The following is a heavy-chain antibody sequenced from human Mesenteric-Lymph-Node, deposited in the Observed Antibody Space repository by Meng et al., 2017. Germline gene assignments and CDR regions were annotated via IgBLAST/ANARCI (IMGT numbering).Heavy chain of an antibody. CDR1: GGSFSGYY. D-gene: IGHD1-1*01. J-gene: IGHJ4*02. CDR3: ARTGYWGTN. V-gene: IGHV4-34*01. CDR2: INHSGST. Sequence: QVQLQQWGAGLLTPSETLSLPCAVYGGSFSGYYWSWIRQPPGKGLEWIGEINHSGSTNSNPSLKSRVTISVDTSKNQFSLKLSSVTAADTAVYYCARTGYWGTNWGQGTLVTVSS.